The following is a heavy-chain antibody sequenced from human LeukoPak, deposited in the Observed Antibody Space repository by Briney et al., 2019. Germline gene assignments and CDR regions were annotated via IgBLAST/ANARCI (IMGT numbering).Heavy chain of an antibody. CDR1: GYTFTRYG. CDR3: ARDRVLLSSQRDYYYYGMDV. CDR2: INTNTGNP. V-gene: IGHV7-4-1*02. Sequence: GASVKVSCKASGYTFTRYGMNWVRQAPGQGLEWMGWINTNTGNPTYAQGFTGRFVFSLDTSVSTAYLQISSLKAEDTAVYYCARDRVLLSSQRDYYYYGMDVWGQGTTVTVSS. J-gene: IGHJ6*02. D-gene: IGHD2-2*01.